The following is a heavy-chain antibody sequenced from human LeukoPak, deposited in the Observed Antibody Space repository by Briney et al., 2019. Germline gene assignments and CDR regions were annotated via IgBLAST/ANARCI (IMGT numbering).Heavy chain of an antibody. CDR2: ISDTGSTI. D-gene: IGHD2-2*01. J-gene: IGHJ4*02. CDR1: GFTFSSYS. CDR3: ARDEIGSCSSTSCTDY. Sequence: GGSLRLSCAASGFTFSSYSMNWVRQTPGKGLEWLSYISDTGSTIYYADSVKGRFTISRDNAKNSLYLQMNSLRAEDTAVYYCARDEIGSCSSTSCTDYWGQGTLVTVSS. V-gene: IGHV3-48*04.